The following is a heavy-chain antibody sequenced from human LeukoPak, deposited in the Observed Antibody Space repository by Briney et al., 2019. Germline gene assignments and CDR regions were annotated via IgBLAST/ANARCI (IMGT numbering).Heavy chain of an antibody. Sequence: SETLSLTCTVSGGSISSSSYYWGWIRQPPGKGLEWIGRIYYSGSTYYNPSLKSRVTISVDTSKNQFSLKLSSVTAADTAVYYCATYFYCSSTSCYAGHFDYWGQGTLVTVSS. CDR3: ATYFYCSSTSCYAGHFDY. J-gene: IGHJ4*02. D-gene: IGHD2-2*01. CDR1: GGSISSSSYY. V-gene: IGHV4-39*07. CDR2: IYYSGST.